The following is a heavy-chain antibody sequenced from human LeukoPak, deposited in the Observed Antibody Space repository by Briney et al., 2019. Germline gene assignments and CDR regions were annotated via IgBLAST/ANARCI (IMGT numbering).Heavy chain of an antibody. CDR3: ARETDILTGYNDY. Sequence: GGSLRLSCAASGFTFSDYYMSWIRQAPGKGPEWVSYISSSSSYTNYADSVKGRFTISRDNAKNSLYLQMNSLRAEDTAVYYCARETDILTGYNDYWGQGTLVTVSS. CDR1: GFTFSDYY. J-gene: IGHJ4*02. V-gene: IGHV3-11*06. CDR2: ISSSSSYT. D-gene: IGHD3-9*01.